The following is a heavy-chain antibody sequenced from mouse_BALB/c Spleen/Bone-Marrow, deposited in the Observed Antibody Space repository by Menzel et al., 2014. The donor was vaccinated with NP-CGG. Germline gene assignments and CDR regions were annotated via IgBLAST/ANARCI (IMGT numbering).Heavy chain of an antibody. V-gene: IGHV1S135*01. J-gene: IGHJ4*01. Sequence: VQLKHSGPELVKPGASVKVSCKASGYTFISYNMYWVKQSHGKSLEWIGYVDPYNGNTNYNQRFKGKATLTVDMSSTTAYIHLNSLTSEDSAVYYCAREGITTTVDYALDYWGQGTSVTVSS. CDR3: AREGITTTVDYALDY. CDR1: GYTFISYN. CDR2: VDPYNGNT. D-gene: IGHD2-4*01.